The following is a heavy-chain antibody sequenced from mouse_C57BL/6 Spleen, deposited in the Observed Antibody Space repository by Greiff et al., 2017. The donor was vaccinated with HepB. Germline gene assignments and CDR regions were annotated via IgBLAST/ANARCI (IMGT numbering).Heavy chain of an antibody. V-gene: IGHV14-2*01. CDR3: ASPAPNYYGSSYGAMDY. CDR2: IDPEDGET. J-gene: IGHJ4*01. CDR1: GFNIKDYY. D-gene: IGHD1-1*01. Sequence: EVQLQQSGAELVKPGASVKLSCTASGFNIKDYYMHWVKQRTEQGLEWIGRIDPEDGETKYAPKFQGKATITADTSSNTAYLQLSSLTSEDTAGYYCASPAPNYYGSSYGAMDYWGQGTSVTVSS.